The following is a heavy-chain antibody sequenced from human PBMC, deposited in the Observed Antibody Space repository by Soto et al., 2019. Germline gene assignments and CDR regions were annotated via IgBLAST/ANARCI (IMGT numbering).Heavy chain of an antibody. D-gene: IGHD6-19*01. J-gene: IGHJ5*02. CDR1: GCSISSRSYC. Sequence: XETLPFTSTLAGCSISSRSYCWGRIRQTPGKGLEWIGSIYYSGSTYYNPSLRSRVTISVDTSKNQFSLKLSSVTAADTAVFYCARHYSSGSRNWFDPWGQGTLVTVSS. CDR2: IYYSGST. V-gene: IGHV4-39*01. CDR3: ARHYSSGSRNWFDP.